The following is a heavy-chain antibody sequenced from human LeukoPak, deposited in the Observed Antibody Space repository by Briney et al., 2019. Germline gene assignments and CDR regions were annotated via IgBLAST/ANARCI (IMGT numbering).Heavy chain of an antibody. J-gene: IGHJ4*02. CDR2: IRYDGSNK. CDR1: GFTFSSYG. CDR3: AKDSSPITLDRYYDFWSGYYDY. D-gene: IGHD3-3*01. Sequence: GGSLRLSCAASGFTFSSYGMHWVRQAPGKGLEWVAFIRYDGSNKYYADSVKGRFTISRDNSKNTLYLQMNSLRAEDTAVYYCAKDSSPITLDRYYDFWSGYYDYWGQGTLVTVSS. V-gene: IGHV3-30*02.